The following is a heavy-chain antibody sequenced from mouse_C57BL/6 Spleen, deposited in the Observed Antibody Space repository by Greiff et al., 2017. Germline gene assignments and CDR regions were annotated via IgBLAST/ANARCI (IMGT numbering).Heavy chain of an antibody. CDR2: INPDSSTI. CDR1: GVDFSRYW. J-gene: IGHJ1*03. CDR3: ASGTSTAWYFDV. V-gene: IGHV4-1*01. D-gene: IGHD1-2*01. Sequence: AAEGVDFSRYWMSWVRRAPGKGLEWIGEINPDSSTINYAPSLKDKFIISRDNAKNTLYLQMSKVRSEETALYYCASGTSTAWYFDVWGTGTTVTVSS.